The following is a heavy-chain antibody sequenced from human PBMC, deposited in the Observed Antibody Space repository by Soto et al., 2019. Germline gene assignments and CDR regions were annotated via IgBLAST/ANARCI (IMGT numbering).Heavy chain of an antibody. CDR2: IYYSGST. CDR3: ARYNRPTPTVTSFRYFDF. D-gene: IGHD4-17*01. J-gene: IGHJ4*02. CDR1: GGSISSGGYY. V-gene: IGHV4-31*03. Sequence: SETLSLTCTVSGGSISSGGYYWSWIRQHPGKGLEWIGYIYYSGSTYYNPSPKSRVTISVDTSKNQFSLKLSSVTAADTAVYYCARYNRPTPTVTSFRYFDFWGQATLVTVSS.